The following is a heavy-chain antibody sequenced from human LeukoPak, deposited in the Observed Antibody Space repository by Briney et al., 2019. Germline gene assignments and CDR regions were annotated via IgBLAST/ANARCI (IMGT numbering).Heavy chain of an antibody. J-gene: IGHJ4*02. CDR3: AREDSGGSGSWDY. V-gene: IGHV4-39*02. D-gene: IGHD3-10*01. Sequence: PSETLSLTCTVSGGSISSSSYYWGWIRQPPGKGLEWIGSIYYSGSTYYNPSLKSRVTISVDTSKNQFSLKLSSVTAADTAVYYCAREDSGGSGSWDYWGQGTLVTVSS. CDR2: IYYSGST. CDR1: GGSISSSSYY.